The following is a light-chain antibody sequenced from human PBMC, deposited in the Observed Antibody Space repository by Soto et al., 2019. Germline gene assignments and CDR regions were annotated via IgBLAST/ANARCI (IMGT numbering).Light chain of an antibody. V-gene: IGLV1-40*01. J-gene: IGLJ1*01. CDR1: NSNFGSGHG. CDR3: QSYDSSLSAYV. Sequence: QSVLTQPPSVSGAPGQRVTISCTGSNSNFGSGHGIHWYQQLPGTAPKLLIYDNTNRPSGVPDRFSGSKSGTSASLAITGLQAEDEADYYCQSYDSSLSAYVFGTGTKVTVL. CDR2: DNT.